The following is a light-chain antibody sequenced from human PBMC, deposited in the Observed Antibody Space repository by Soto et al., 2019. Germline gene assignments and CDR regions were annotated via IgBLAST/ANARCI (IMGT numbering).Light chain of an antibody. V-gene: IGKV1-5*03. CDR3: QQYNSYSPLT. CDR1: QSISSW. J-gene: IGKJ4*01. Sequence: IQMTQSPSTLSASVGDRVTITCRASQSISSWLAWYQQKPGKAPKLLIYKASSLESGVPSRFSGSGSGTEFTLTISSLQPDDFATYYCQQYNSYSPLTCGGGTKVDIK. CDR2: KAS.